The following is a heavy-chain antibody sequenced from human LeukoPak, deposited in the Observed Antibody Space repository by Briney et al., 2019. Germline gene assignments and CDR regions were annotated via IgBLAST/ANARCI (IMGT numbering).Heavy chain of an antibody. D-gene: IGHD2-2*01. J-gene: IGHJ4*02. CDR3: ARAGLWYQLDY. CDR1: GGSISSYY. CDR2: IYYSGSN. Sequence: SETLSLTCTVSGGSISSYYWSWIRQPPGKGLEWIGYIYYSGSNNYNPSLKSRVTISVDTSKNQFSLKLSSVTAADTAVYYCARAGLWYQLDYWGQGTLVTVSS. V-gene: IGHV4-59*01.